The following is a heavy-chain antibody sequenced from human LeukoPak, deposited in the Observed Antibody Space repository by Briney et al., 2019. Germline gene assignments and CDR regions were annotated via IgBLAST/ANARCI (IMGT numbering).Heavy chain of an antibody. V-gene: IGHV3-21*04. J-gene: IGHJ4*02. CDR1: GFTFSSYS. Sequence: GGSLRLSCAASGFTFSSYSMNWVRQAPGKGLEWVSSISSSSSYIYYADSVKGRFTISRDNAKNSLYLQMNSLRAEDTALYYCAKDQYSSGWYGTFDYWGQGTLVTVSS. D-gene: IGHD6-19*01. CDR3: AKDQYSSGWYGTFDY. CDR2: ISSSSSYI.